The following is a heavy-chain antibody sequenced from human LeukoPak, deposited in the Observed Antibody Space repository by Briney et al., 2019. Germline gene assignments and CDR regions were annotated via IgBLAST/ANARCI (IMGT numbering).Heavy chain of an antibody. CDR1: GGSISSYS. CDR3: ARVGVEFLDAFDI. CDR2: IYYSGST. J-gene: IGHJ3*02. D-gene: IGHD3-3*01. Sequence: SETLSLTCTVSGGSISSYSWSWIRQPPGKGLEWIGYIYYSGSTNYNPSLKSRVTISVDTSKNQLSLKLSSVAAADTAVYYCARVGVEFLDAFDIWGQGTMVTVSS. V-gene: IGHV4-59*01.